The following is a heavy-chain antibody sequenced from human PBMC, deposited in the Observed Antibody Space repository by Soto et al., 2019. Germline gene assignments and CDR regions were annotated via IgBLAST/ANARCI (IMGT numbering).Heavy chain of an antibody. Sequence: GGSLRLSCAASGFTFSSYSMNWVRQAPGKGLEWVSSISSSSSYIYYADSVKGRFTISRDNAKNSLYLQMNSLRAEGTAVYYCARDGRSYYDFWSGYYTSAGYYYYGMDVWGRGTTVTVSS. CDR1: GFTFSSYS. J-gene: IGHJ6*02. CDR3: ARDGRSYYDFWSGYYTSAGYYYYGMDV. D-gene: IGHD3-3*01. V-gene: IGHV3-21*01. CDR2: ISSSSSYI.